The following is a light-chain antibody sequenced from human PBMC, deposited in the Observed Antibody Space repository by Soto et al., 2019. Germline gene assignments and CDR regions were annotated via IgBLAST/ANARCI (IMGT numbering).Light chain of an antibody. CDR3: QTWGTVPV. V-gene: IGLV4-69*01. J-gene: IGLJ2*01. CDR2: PNNDGSL. Sequence: QLVLTQSPSASASLGAWVTLTCTLNIGHSGFAIAWHQQQPEKGPRFLMKPNNDGSLKKGDGIPDRFSASSSGAERYLTIPNHQSDDEADYYCQTWGTVPVFGGGTKLTVL. CDR1: IGHSGFA.